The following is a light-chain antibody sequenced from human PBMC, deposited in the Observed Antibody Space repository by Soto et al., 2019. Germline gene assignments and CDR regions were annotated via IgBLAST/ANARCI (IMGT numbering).Light chain of an antibody. CDR3: GSYTSSSALVYV. CDR2: EVS. V-gene: IGLV2-14*01. J-gene: IGLJ1*01. Sequence: QSVLTQPASVSGSPGQSITISCTGTSSDVGGFTYVSWYQQHPGKAPKLMIFEVSNRPSGVSNRFSGSKSGNTASLTISGLQADDEADYYCGSYTSSSALVYVFGTGTKLTVL. CDR1: SSDVGGFTY.